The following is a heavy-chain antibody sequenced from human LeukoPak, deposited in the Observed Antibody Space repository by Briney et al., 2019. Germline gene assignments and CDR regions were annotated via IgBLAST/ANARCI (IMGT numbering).Heavy chain of an antibody. CDR2: IYYSGST. CDR3: ARLSTVTTSFDY. D-gene: IGHD4-17*01. Sequence: SETLSLTCTVSGGSISSYYWSWIRQPPGKGLEYIGYIYYSGSTSYNPSLKSRVSISVDTSKNQFSLKLSSVTAADTAVYYCARLSTVTTSFDYWGQGTLVTVSS. V-gene: IGHV4-59*12. CDR1: GGSISSYY. J-gene: IGHJ4*02.